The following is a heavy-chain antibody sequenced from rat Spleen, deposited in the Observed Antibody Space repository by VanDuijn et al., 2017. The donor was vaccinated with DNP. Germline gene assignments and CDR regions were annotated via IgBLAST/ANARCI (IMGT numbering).Heavy chain of an antibody. CDR3: TPYYGYY. CDR2: ISSTGGSS. D-gene: IGHD1-6*01. V-gene: IGHV5-27*01. Sequence: EVQLVESGGGFVQPGRSLRLSCAASGVTFTNYDMAWVRQAPTKGLEWVASISSTGGSSHYRDSVKGRFTVSRDNAKSTLYLQMDSLRSEDTATYYCTPYYGYYWGQGVMVTVSS. J-gene: IGHJ2*01. CDR1: GVTFTNYD.